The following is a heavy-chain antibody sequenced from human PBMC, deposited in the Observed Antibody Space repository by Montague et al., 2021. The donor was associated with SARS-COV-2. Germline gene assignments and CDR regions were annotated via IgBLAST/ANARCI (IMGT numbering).Heavy chain of an antibody. CDR3: ARGQLWFDY. V-gene: IGHV4-59*08. CDR1: GDSISSYY. D-gene: IGHD5-18*01. CDR2: IYYSGST. Sequence: SETRSLTCTVSGDSISSYYWSWIRRSPGKGLEWIGYIYYSGSTNYTPAIKSRVTISVDTSKNQFSLKLRSVTAADTAVYYCARGQLWFDYWGQGTLVTVSS. J-gene: IGHJ4*02.